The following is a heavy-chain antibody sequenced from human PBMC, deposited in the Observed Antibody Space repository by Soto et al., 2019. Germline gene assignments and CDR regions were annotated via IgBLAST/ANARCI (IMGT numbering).Heavy chain of an antibody. J-gene: IGHJ3*02. CDR2: IYYSEST. V-gene: IGHV4-59*08. CDR1: GGSISSYY. Sequence: SETLSLTCTVSGGSISSYYWSWIRQPPGKGLEWIGYIYYSESTNYNPSLKSRVTISVDTSKNQISLKLSYVTEADKTENYCARRYYYYGSGSLDDAFDIWGQGTMVT. CDR3: ARRYYYYGSGSLDDAFDI. D-gene: IGHD3-10*01.